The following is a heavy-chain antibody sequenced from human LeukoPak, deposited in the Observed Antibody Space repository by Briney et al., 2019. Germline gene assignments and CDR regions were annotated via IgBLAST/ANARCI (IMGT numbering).Heavy chain of an antibody. J-gene: IGHJ4*02. V-gene: IGHV5-51*01. CDR1: GYNFPSYW. CDR2: IYPPDSDT. Sequence: GESLKISCQASGYNFPSYWIAWVRQMPGEGLEWMGVIYPPDSDTRYSPSFQGQVTISVDKSITTAYLHWNSLKASDTAIYFCARHAHLTISAAGSEIDHWGQGALVTVSS. CDR3: ARHAHLTISAAGSEIDH. D-gene: IGHD6-13*01.